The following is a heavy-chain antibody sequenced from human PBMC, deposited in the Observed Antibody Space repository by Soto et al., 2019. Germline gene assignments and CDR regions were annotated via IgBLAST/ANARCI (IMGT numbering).Heavy chain of an antibody. V-gene: IGHV3-33*01. CDR3: ARDRGAVAGYFDY. J-gene: IGHJ4*02. CDR2: IWYDGSNK. D-gene: IGHD6-19*01. CDR1: GFTFSSYG. Sequence: QVQLVESGGGVVQPGRSLRLSCAASGFTFSSYGMHWVRQAPGKGLEWVAVIWYDGSNKYYADSVKGRFTISRDNSKNTLYLQMNRMRAEDTAVYYCARDRGAVAGYFDYWGQGTLVTVSS.